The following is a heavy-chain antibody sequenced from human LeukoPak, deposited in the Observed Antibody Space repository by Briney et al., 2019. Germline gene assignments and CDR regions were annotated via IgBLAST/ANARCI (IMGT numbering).Heavy chain of an antibody. V-gene: IGHV3-48*03. CDR1: GFTFSSYE. D-gene: IGHD3-22*01. J-gene: IGHJ5*02. Sequence: PGGSLRLSCAASGFTFSSYEMNWVRQAPGKGLEWVSYISSSGSTIYYADSVKGRFTISRDNAKNSLYLQMNSLRAEDTAVYYCAREDNYYDSSGYLNWFGPWGQGTLVTVSP. CDR2: ISSSGSTI. CDR3: AREDNYYDSSGYLNWFGP.